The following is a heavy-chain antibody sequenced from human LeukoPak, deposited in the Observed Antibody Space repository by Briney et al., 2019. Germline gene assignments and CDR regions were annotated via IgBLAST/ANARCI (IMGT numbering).Heavy chain of an antibody. J-gene: IGHJ6*02. CDR3: AKDRGSYDFWSGYYSHYYYYGMDV. CDR2: ISYDGSNK. CDR1: GFTFSSYG. V-gene: IGHV3-30*18. D-gene: IGHD3-3*01. Sequence: GGSLRLSCAASGFTFSSYGMHWVRQAPGKGLEWVAVISYDGSNKYYADSVKGRFTISRDNSKNTLYLQMNSLRAEDTAVYYCAKDRGSYDFWSGYYSHYYYYGMDVWGQGTTVTFSS.